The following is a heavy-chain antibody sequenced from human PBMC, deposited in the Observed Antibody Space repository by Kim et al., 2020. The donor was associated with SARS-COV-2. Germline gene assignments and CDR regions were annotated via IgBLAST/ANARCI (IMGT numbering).Heavy chain of an antibody. Sequence: ASVKVSCKVSGYTLTELSMHWVRQAPGKGLEWMGGFDPEDGETIYAQKFQGRVTMTEDTSTDTAYMELSSLRSEDTAVYYCATVSLWFGELLERYYGMDVWGQGTTVTVSS. V-gene: IGHV1-24*01. J-gene: IGHJ6*02. D-gene: IGHD3-10*01. CDR3: ATVSLWFGELLERYYGMDV. CDR1: GYTLTELS. CDR2: FDPEDGET.